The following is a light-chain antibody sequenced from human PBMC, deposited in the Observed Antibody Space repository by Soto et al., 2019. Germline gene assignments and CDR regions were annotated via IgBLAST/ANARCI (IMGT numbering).Light chain of an antibody. V-gene: IGKV3-20*01. CDR3: QQYGSSSYT. J-gene: IGKJ2*01. CDR2: GAS. CDR1: QSVSSSY. Sequence: EIVLTQSPGTLSLSPGERATLSCRASQSVSSSYLARYQQKPGQAPRLLIYGASSRATGIPDRFSGSGSGTDFTLTISRLEPEDFAVYYCQQYGSSSYTFGQGTKLDIK.